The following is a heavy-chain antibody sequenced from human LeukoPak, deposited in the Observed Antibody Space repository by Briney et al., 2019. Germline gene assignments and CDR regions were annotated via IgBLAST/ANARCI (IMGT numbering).Heavy chain of an antibody. Sequence: AGGSLRLSCVASGFTYTNYWMHWFRQVSGKGPVWVSRINPDGTIIDYADFVKGRFTISRDNAKSTLYLQMNNLRAEDTAVYYCAKDYRGNGYFFDYWGQGTLVTVSS. CDR2: INPDGTII. V-gene: IGHV3-74*01. D-gene: IGHD4-23*01. CDR3: AKDYRGNGYFFDY. J-gene: IGHJ4*02. CDR1: GFTYTNYW.